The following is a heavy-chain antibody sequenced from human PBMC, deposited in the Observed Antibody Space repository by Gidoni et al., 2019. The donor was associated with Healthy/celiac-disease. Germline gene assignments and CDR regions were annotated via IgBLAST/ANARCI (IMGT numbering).Heavy chain of an antibody. CDR1: GFTFSSSA. V-gene: IGHV3-64D*06. J-gene: IGHJ4*02. D-gene: IGHD2-2*01. CDR3: VKGPYCSSTSCYDYFDY. Sequence: EVQLVESGGGLVQPGGSLRLSCSASGFTFSSSAMHWVRQAPGKGLEYVSAISSNGGSTYYADSVKGRLTISRDNSKNTLYLQMSSLRAEDTAVYYCVKGPYCSSTSCYDYFDYWGQGTLVTVSS. CDR2: ISSNGGST.